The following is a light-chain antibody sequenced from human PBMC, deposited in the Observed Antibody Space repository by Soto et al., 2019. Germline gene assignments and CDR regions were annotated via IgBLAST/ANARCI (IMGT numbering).Light chain of an antibody. J-gene: IGKJ2*01. CDR2: GAS. CDR3: QQDGSSPYT. V-gene: IGKV3-20*01. CDR1: QSVSSSY. Sequence: EIVLTHSPGTLSLSPGERATLSCRASQSVSSSYLAWYQQKPGQAPRLLIYGASSRSNGIPDRFSGSGSGTDFTLTISRLEPEDFAVYYCQQDGSSPYTFGRGTKLEIK.